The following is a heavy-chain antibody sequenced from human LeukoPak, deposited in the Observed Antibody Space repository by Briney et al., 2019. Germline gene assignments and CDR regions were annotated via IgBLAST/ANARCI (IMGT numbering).Heavy chain of an antibody. CDR3: ATKQWLAPPPDS. V-gene: IGHV3-74*01. CDR2: INTDGTVT. J-gene: IGHJ4*02. CDR1: GFTFSKYW. D-gene: IGHD6-19*01. Sequence: PGGSLRLSCAASGFTFSKYWMLWVRQAPGKGLESVSQINTDGTVTTYADSVKGRFTVSRDNADNTMFLQMNSVRDEDTAVYYCATKQWLAPPPDSWGQGTPVTVSS.